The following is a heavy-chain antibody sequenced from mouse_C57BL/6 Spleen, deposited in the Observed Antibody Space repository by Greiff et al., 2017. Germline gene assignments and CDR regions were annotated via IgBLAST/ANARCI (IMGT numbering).Heavy chain of an antibody. CDR2: IHPNSGST. Sequence: QVQLQQPGAELVKPGASVKLSCKASGYTFTSYWMHWVKQRPGQGLEWIGMIHPNSGSTNYNQKFKSKATLTVDKSSSTAYMQLSSLTSEDSAVYYCTRGATQEAWFAYWGQGTLVTVSA. J-gene: IGHJ3*01. CDR3: TRGATQEAWFAY. CDR1: GYTFTSYW. V-gene: IGHV1-64*01. D-gene: IGHD6-1*01.